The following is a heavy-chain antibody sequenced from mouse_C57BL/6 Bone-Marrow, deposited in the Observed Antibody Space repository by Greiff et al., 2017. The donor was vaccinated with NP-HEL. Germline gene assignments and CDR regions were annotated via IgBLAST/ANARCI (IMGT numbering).Heavy chain of an antibody. CDR1: GYAFSSYW. D-gene: IGHD1-1*01. Sequence: VQLVESGAELVKPGASVKISCKASGYAFSSYWMNWVKERPGKGLEWIGQIYPGDGDTKYNGKFKGKATLTADKSSSTAYMQVSSLTSEDSAVYFCARGDYGSSRFGYAMEYWGQGTSVTVSS. V-gene: IGHV1-80*01. J-gene: IGHJ4*01. CDR3: ARGDYGSSRFGYAMEY. CDR2: IYPGDGDT.